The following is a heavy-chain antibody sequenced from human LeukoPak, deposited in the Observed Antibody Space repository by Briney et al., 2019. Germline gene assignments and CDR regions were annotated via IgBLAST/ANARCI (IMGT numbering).Heavy chain of an antibody. CDR1: GGSISTYY. D-gene: IGHD3-22*01. CDR2: IYSGGST. V-gene: IGHV4-4*07. CDR3: AREGDYYDSSGTLDY. J-gene: IGHJ4*02. Sequence: PSETLSLTCTVSGGSISTYYWSWIRQPAGKGLEWIGRIYSGGSTNYNTSLKSRVTISVDTSKNQFSLKLSSVTAADTAVYYCAREGDYYDSSGTLDYWGQGTLVTVSS.